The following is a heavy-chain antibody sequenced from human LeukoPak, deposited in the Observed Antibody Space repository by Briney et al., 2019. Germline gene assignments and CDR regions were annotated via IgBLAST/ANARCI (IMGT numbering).Heavy chain of an antibody. CDR3: ARVGGWPLWTFDY. CDR2: IYYSGST. CDR1: GGSISSYY. V-gene: IGHV4-59*01. D-gene: IGHD3/OR15-3a*01. J-gene: IGHJ4*02. Sequence: SETLSLTCTVSGGSISSYYWSWIRQPPGKGLEWIGYIYYSGSTNYNPSLKSRVTISVDTSKNQFSLKLSSVTAADTAVYYCARVGGWPLWTFDYWGQGTLVTVSS.